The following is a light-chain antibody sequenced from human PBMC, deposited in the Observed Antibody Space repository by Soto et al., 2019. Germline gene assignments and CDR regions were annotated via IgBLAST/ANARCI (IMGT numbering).Light chain of an antibody. CDR1: SSDVGGYEF. Sequence: QSALTQPPSASGSPGQSVTISCTGTSSDVGGYEFVSWYQQHPDNAPKLIIYDVSDRPSGESSRFSGSKSANTASLTISGLQAEDEADYYCSSYTSSGTYVFGTGTKVTVL. CDR3: SSYTSSGTYV. V-gene: IGLV2-14*01. CDR2: DVS. J-gene: IGLJ1*01.